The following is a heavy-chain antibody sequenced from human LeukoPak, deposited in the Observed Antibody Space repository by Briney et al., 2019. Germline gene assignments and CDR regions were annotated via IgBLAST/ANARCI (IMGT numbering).Heavy chain of an antibody. J-gene: IGHJ4*02. CDR1: GFTFSSYS. CDR2: ISSSSSYI. Sequence: GGSLRLSCAASGFTFSSYSMNWVRQAPGKGLEWVSSISSSSSYIYYAVSVKGRFTISRDNAKNSLYLQMNSLRAEDTAVYYCAQSAYDSSGYYYVNWGQGTLVTVSS. V-gene: IGHV3-21*01. D-gene: IGHD3-22*01. CDR3: AQSAYDSSGYYYVN.